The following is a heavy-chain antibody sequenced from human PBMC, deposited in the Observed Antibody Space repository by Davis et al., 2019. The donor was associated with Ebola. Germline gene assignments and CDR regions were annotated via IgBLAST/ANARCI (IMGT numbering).Heavy chain of an antibody. J-gene: IGHJ6*02. Sequence: PSETLSLTCTVSGGSISSGHYYWSWIRQPAGKGLEWIGHIYTSGSTNYNPSLKSRVTMSVDTSMHQFSLRLNSVTAADTAVYYCARGRVLYGMDVWGQGTTVTVSS. D-gene: IGHD2-15*01. CDR1: GGSISSGHYY. CDR3: ARGRVLYGMDV. CDR2: IYTSGST. V-gene: IGHV4-61*09.